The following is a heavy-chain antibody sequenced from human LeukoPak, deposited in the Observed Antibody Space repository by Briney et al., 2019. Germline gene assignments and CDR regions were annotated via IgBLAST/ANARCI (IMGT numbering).Heavy chain of an antibody. CDR2: IYWDDDK. Sequence: ESGPTLVNPTQTLTLTCTFSGFSLSTSGVGVGWIRQPPGKALEWLALIYWDDDKRYSPSLKSSLTITKDTSKNQVVLTMTNMDPVDTATYYCAHVKIETYYDYVWGSYRPNPYFDYWGQGTLVTVSS. CDR3: AHVKIETYYDYVWGSYRPNPYFDY. V-gene: IGHV2-5*02. J-gene: IGHJ4*02. CDR1: GFSLSTSGVG. D-gene: IGHD3-16*02.